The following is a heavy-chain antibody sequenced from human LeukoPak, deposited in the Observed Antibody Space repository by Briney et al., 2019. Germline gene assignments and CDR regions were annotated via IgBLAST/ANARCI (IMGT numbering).Heavy chain of an antibody. V-gene: IGHV3-66*04. J-gene: IGHJ5*02. CDR3: ARLGIVVVPAAIFDP. D-gene: IGHD2-2*01. Sequence: GGSLRLSCAASGFTVSSNYMSWVRQAPGKGLEWVSVIYSGGSTYYADSVKGRFTISRDNSKNSLYLQMNSLRAEDTAVYYCARLGIVVVPAAIFDPWGQGTLVTVSS. CDR1: GFTVSSNY. CDR2: IYSGGST.